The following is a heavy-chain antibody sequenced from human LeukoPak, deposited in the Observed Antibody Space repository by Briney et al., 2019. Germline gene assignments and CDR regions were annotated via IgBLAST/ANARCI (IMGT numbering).Heavy chain of an antibody. V-gene: IGHV3-21*01. CDR2: ISSSSSYI. Sequence: GGSLRLSCAASGFTFSSYAMSWVRQAPGKGLEWVSSISSSSSYIYYADSVKGRFTISRDNAKNSLYLQMNSLRAEDTAVYYCAREVGGSYFPLYYYGMDVWGQGTTVTVSS. J-gene: IGHJ6*02. D-gene: IGHD1-26*01. CDR3: AREVGGSYFPLYYYGMDV. CDR1: GFTFSSYA.